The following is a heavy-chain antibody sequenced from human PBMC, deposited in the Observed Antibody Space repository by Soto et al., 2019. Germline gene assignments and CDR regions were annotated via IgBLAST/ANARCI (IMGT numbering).Heavy chain of an antibody. Sequence: QVQLVESGGGVVQPGRSLRLSCAASGITFSTYGMHWVRQAPGKGLEWVAVISYDGSNKYYADSVKGRFTISRDNSKNTLYLQMNSLRAEDTAVYYCAKDLTVTTNYYYGMDVWGQGTTVTVSS. J-gene: IGHJ6*02. V-gene: IGHV3-30*18. CDR3: AKDLTVTTNYYYGMDV. CDR1: GITFSTYG. CDR2: ISYDGSNK. D-gene: IGHD4-17*01.